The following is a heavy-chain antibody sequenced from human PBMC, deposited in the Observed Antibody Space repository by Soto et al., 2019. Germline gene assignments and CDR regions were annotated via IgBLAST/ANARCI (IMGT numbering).Heavy chain of an antibody. CDR1: GGLFSSFA. CDR3: ARGGGPYVWFNEF. CDR2: IIPVFGST. J-gene: IGHJ4*02. D-gene: IGHD3-16*01. V-gene: IGHV1-69*01. Sequence: QGQLVQSGPEVKKPGSSVKVSCKDSGGLFSSFAISWVRQAPGQGLEWLGGIIPVFGSTNYAEKFQGRVTITAEESTNTAYMALTSLTSGDTAVYYCARGGGPYVWFNEFWGQGTLVTVSS.